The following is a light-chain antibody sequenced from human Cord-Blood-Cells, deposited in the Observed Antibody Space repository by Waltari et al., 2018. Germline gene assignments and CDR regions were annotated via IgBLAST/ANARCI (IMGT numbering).Light chain of an antibody. V-gene: IGLV2-8*01. CDR3: SSYAGSNNLYV. CDR2: EVS. J-gene: IGLJ1*01. CDR1: SSDVGGYNY. Sequence: QSALTQPPSASGSPGQSVTISCTGTSSDVGGYNYVSWYQQHPGKSPQLIIYEVSKRPSGVPDRFSGSKSGNTASLTVSGLQAEDEADYYCSSYAGSNNLYVFGTGTKVTVL.